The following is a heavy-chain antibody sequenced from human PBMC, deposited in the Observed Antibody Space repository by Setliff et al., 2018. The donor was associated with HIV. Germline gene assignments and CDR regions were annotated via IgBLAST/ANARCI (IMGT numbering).Heavy chain of an antibody. J-gene: IGHJ4*02. D-gene: IGHD4-17*01. V-gene: IGHV1-18*01. Sequence: AASVKVSCKASGYTFTSYDINWVRQATGQGLEWMGWISAHSGYAKSAQKFQGRVTMDTDTSTNTAYMELRSLRSDDTAVYYCARGQYGDELFDYWGQGTLVTVSS. CDR3: ARGQYGDELFDY. CDR2: ISAHSGYA. CDR1: GYTFTSYD.